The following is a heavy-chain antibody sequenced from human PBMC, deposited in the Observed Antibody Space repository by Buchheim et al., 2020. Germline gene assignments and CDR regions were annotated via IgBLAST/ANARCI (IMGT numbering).Heavy chain of an antibody. CDR3: ARVWNCSGGSCYSGCDY. D-gene: IGHD2-15*01. CDR2: IKQDGSEK. CDR1: GFTFSSYW. V-gene: IGHV3-7*01. J-gene: IGHJ4*02. Sequence: EVQLVESGGGLVQPGGSLRLSCAASGFTFSSYWMSWVRQAPGKGLEWVANIKQDGSEKYYVDSVKGRFTISRDNAKNSLYLQMSRLRAEDTAVYDCARVWNCSGGSCYSGCDYWGQGTL.